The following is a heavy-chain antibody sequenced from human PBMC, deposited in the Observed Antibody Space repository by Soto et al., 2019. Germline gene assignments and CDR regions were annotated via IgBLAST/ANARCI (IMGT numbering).Heavy chain of an antibody. CDR1: GFSLSTSGVG. CDR2: IYWNDDK. J-gene: IGHJ5*02. CDR3: AHSRITMIVHWFDP. Sequence: GSGPTLVNPTQTLTLTCTFSGFSLSTSGVGVGWIRQPPGKALEWLALIYWNDDKRCSPSLKSRLTITKDTSKNQVVLTMTNMDPVDTATYYCAHSRITMIVHWFDPWGQGTLVTVSS. V-gene: IGHV2-5*01. D-gene: IGHD3-22*01.